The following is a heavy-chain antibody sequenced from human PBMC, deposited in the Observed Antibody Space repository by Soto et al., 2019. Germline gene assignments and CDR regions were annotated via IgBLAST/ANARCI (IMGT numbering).Heavy chain of an antibody. CDR3: XRVTQAVAADY. Sequence: QVQLVESGGGVVQPGRSLRLSCAXSGLXLSNYAMHWVRQAPGKGLEWVAVISYDGSNRYYADSVKGRFTISRDNSKNTLYLQMNSLRAEDTAVYYCXRVTQAVAADYWGQGTLVTVSS. CDR1: GLXLSNYA. CDR2: ISYDGSNR. D-gene: IGHD6-19*01. V-gene: IGHV3-30-3*01. J-gene: IGHJ4*02.